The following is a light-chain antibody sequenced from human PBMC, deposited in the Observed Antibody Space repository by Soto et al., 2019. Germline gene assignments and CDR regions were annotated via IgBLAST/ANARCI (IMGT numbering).Light chain of an antibody. V-gene: IGLV1-40*01. CDR3: QSYDSSLSVVV. J-gene: IGLJ2*01. CDR1: SSNIGAGYD. CDR2: GNN. Sequence: LTQPPSVSGAPGQRVTISCTGSSSNIGAGYDVHWYQQLPGTAPKLLIFGNNNRPSGVPGRFSGSKSGTSASLAITGLQAEDEADYYCQSYDSSLSVVVFGGGTKLTVL.